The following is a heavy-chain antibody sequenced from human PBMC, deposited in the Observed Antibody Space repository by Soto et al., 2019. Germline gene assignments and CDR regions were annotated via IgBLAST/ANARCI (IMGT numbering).Heavy chain of an antibody. Sequence: QVQLVESGGGVVQPGRSLRLSCAASGFTFSSYGMHWVRQAPGKGLEWVAVIWYDGSNKYYADSVKGRFTIFRDNSKDPLYLQMNSLRAEDTAVYYCARDRSGSYYHRNYWGQGTLETVSS. D-gene: IGHD1-26*01. CDR1: GFTFSSYG. J-gene: IGHJ4*02. CDR3: ARDRSGSYYHRNY. CDR2: IWYDGSNK. V-gene: IGHV3-33*01.